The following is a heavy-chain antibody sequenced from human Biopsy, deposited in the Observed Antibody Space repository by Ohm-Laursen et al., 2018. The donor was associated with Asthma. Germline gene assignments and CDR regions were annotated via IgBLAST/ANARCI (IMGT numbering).Heavy chain of an antibody. J-gene: IGHJ4*02. CDR1: GDSLGSFINYA. D-gene: IGHD3-9*01. V-gene: IGHV1-69*01. CDR3: AGASYDILTGYYNYFDY. Sequence: SSVKVSCKASGDSLGSFINYAISWVRQAPRQGLEWMGGLIPVLGTADYAPMFEGRVTITADESTSTAYLELTSLRSEDTAVYYCAGASYDILTGYYNYFDYWGQGTLVTVSS. CDR2: LIPVLGTA.